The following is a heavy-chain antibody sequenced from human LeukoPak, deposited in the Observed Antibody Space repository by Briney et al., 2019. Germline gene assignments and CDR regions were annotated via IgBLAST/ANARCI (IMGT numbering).Heavy chain of an antibody. D-gene: IGHD2-8*01. CDR3: ARVCTNGVCYRGSTIDY. CDR2: IYYSGST. V-gene: IGHV4-31*03. Sequence: PSETLSLTCTVSGGSISSGGYYWSWIRQHPGKDLEWIGYIYYSGSTYYNPSLKSRVTISVDTSKNQFSLKLSSVTAADTAVYYCARVCTNGVCYRGSTIDYWGQGTLVTVSS. CDR1: GGSISSGGYY. J-gene: IGHJ4*02.